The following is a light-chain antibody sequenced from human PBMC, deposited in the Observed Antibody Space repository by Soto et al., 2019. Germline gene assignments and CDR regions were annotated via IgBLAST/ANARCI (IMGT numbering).Light chain of an antibody. CDR1: SSNIGAGYD. Sequence: QPVLTQPPSVSGAPGQRVTISCSGNSSNIGAGYDAHWYQHPPGTAPKLLIFGFTSRPSGVPDRFSGSKSDTSASLAITGLQADDEAYYYCQSFDRSLNSWVFGGGTKLTVL. CDR2: GFT. J-gene: IGLJ3*02. CDR3: QSFDRSLNSWV. V-gene: IGLV1-40*01.